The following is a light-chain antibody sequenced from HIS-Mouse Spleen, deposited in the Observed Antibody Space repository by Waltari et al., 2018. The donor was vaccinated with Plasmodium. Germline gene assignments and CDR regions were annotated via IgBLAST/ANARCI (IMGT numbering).Light chain of an antibody. CDR1: SSEVGSYNL. J-gene: IGLJ1*01. CDR2: EGS. CDR3: CSYAGSSTYV. V-gene: IGLV2-23*01. Sequence: QSALTHHVHLSGSPGQSTTISCTGTSSEVGSYNLVSWYQQYPGKAPKLMIYEGSKRPSGVSKRFSGSKSGNTASLTISGLQAEDEADYYCCSYAGSSTYVFGTGTKVTVL.